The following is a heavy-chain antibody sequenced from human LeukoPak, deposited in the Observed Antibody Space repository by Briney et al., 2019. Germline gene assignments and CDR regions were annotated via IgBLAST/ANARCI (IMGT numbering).Heavy chain of an antibody. CDR2: ISSSSSYI. Sequence: GGSLRLSCAASGFTFSSYSMNWVRQAPGKGLEWVSSISSSSSYIYYADSVKGRFTISSDNSKNTLYLQMNSLRAEDTAVYYCAKDLSFRYYDFWSGYPWGQGTLVTVSS. CDR3: AKDLSFRYYDFWSGYP. CDR1: GFTFSSYS. V-gene: IGHV3-21*04. J-gene: IGHJ5*02. D-gene: IGHD3-3*01.